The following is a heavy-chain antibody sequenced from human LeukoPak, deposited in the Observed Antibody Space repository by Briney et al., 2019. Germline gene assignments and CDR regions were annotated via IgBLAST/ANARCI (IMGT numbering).Heavy chain of an antibody. V-gene: IGHV4-38-2*02. CDR2: IYHRGTT. J-gene: IGHJ2*01. Sequence: SETLSLTCIVSGYSISSDFWGWIRQPPGKDLEWIGSIYHRGTTHYNPSLKSRVSISLDGSKNQFSLKMSSVTAADTAVYYCARDWAADTLRYFDLWGRGTLVTVSS. CDR1: GYSISSDF. D-gene: IGHD6-13*01. CDR3: ARDWAADTLRYFDL.